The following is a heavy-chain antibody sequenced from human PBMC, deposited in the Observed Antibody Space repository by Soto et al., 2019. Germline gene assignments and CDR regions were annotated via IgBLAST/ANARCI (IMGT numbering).Heavy chain of an antibody. V-gene: IGHV3-7*01. CDR1: GFTFSSYW. CDR2: IKQDGSEK. J-gene: IGHJ4*02. Sequence: GGSLRLSCAASGFTFSSYWMSWVRQAPGKGLEWVANIKQDGSEKYYVDSVKGRFTISRDNAKNSLYLQMNSLRAEDTAVYYCARSHPVGAYYFDYWGQGTLVTVSS. D-gene: IGHD4-17*01. CDR3: ARSHPVGAYYFDY.